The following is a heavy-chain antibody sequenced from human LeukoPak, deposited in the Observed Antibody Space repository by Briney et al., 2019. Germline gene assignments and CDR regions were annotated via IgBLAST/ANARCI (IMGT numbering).Heavy chain of an antibody. CDR1: GFTVSSNY. J-gene: IGHJ4*02. CDR2: IYSGGST. D-gene: IGHD4-17*01. Sequence: GGSLRLSCAASGFTVSSNYMSWVRQAPGKGLEWVSVIYSGGSTYYADSVKGRFTISRDNSKNTLYLQMNSLRAEDTAVYYCARVDYGDYGFDYWGQGTLVNVSS. CDR3: ARVDYGDYGFDY. V-gene: IGHV3-66*01.